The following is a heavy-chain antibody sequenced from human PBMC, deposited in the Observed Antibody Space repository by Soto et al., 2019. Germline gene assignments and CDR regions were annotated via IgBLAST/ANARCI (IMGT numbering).Heavy chain of an antibody. V-gene: IGHV1-18*01. CDR1: GYTFTSYG. CDR3: ARVSLGYCISTSCYEAYYFDY. J-gene: IGHJ4*02. D-gene: IGHD2-2*01. Sequence: QVQLVQSGAEVKKPGASVKVSCKASGYTFTSYGISWLRQAPGQGLEWMGWISAYNGNTNYEQKLQGRVTMTTDTSTSTAYMELRSLRSDDTAVYYCARVSLGYCISTSCYEAYYFDYWGQGTLVTVS. CDR2: ISAYNGNT.